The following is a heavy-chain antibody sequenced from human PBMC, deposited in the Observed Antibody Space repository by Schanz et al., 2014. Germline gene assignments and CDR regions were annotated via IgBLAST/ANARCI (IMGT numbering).Heavy chain of an antibody. Sequence: QVQLVQSGAEVKKPGSSVKVSCKASGYTFAGHAVHWVRQAPGQGLEWMGIINPSGGSTSYAQKFQGRVTMTRDTSTSTVYMELSSLRSEDTAVYYCARDGEAAAGCDYWGQGTLVTVSS. D-gene: IGHD6-13*01. CDR2: INPSGGST. CDR1: GYTFAGHA. J-gene: IGHJ4*02. CDR3: ARDGEAAAGCDY. V-gene: IGHV1-46*03.